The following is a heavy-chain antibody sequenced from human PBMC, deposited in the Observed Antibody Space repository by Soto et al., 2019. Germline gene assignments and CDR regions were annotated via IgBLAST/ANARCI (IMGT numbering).Heavy chain of an antibody. CDR3: ARALLDNWFDP. D-gene: IGHD2-15*01. V-gene: IGHV3-72*01. CDR1: GFTFSDHY. CDR2: TRNKANGYTT. J-gene: IGHJ5*02. Sequence: PGGSLRLSCAASGFTFSDHYMDWVRQAPGKGLEWVGRTRNKANGYTTEYAASVKGRFTISRDDSKNSLYLQMNSLKTEDTAVYYCARALLDNWFDPWGQGTLVTVSS.